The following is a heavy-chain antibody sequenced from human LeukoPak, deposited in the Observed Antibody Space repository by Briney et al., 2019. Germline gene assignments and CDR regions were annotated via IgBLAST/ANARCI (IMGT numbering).Heavy chain of an antibody. D-gene: IGHD4-17*01. Sequence: GGSLRLSCAASGFTFSSYGMHWVRQAPGKGLEWVAVISYDGSNKYYADSVKGRFTISRDNSKNTLYLQMNSLRAEDTAVYYCAKDLYGDYGPLEYWGQGTLVTVSS. CDR1: GFTFSSYG. CDR2: ISYDGSNK. J-gene: IGHJ4*02. CDR3: AKDLYGDYGPLEY. V-gene: IGHV3-30*18.